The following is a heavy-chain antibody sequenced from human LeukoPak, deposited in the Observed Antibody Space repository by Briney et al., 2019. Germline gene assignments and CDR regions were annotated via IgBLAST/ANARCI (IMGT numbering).Heavy chain of an antibody. D-gene: IGHD2-2*01. V-gene: IGHV3-64D*06. Sequence: GGSLRLSCSASGFAFSSYAMHWVRQAPGKGLEYVSAISSNGGSTYYADSVKGRFTISRDNSKNTLYLQMSSLRAEDTAVYYCVKDQAAMPYYYGMDVWGKGTTVTVSS. J-gene: IGHJ6*04. CDR2: ISSNGGST. CDR1: GFAFSSYA. CDR3: VKDQAAMPYYYGMDV.